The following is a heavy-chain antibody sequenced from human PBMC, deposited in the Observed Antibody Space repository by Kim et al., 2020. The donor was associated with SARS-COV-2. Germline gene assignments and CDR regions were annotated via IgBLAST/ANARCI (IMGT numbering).Heavy chain of an antibody. V-gene: IGHV3-9*01. D-gene: IGHD3-10*01. CDR1: GFTFDDYA. Sequence: GGSLRLSCAASGFTFDDYAMHWVRQAPGKGLEWVSGISWNSGSIGYADSVKGRFTISRDNAKNSLYLQMYSLRAEDTALYYCAKDLHYYGSGSYYRGFD. CDR3: AKDLHYYGSGSYYRGFD. CDR2: ISWNSGSI. J-gene: IGHJ4*01.